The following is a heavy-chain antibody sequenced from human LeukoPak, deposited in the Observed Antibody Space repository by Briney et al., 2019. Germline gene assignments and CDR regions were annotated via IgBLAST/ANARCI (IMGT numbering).Heavy chain of an antibody. CDR2: ITTSSSTI. V-gene: IGHV3-48*02. D-gene: IGHD2-2*01. J-gene: IGHJ4*02. CDR1: GFTFSSCS. Sequence: GGSLRLSCAASGFTFSSCSMNWVRQAPGKGLEWVSYITTSSSTIYYADSVKGRFTISRDNAKNSLYLQMNSLRDEDTAVYYCARGRMRYCSSSSCPSADYWGQGTLVTVSS. CDR3: ARGRMRYCSSSSCPSADY.